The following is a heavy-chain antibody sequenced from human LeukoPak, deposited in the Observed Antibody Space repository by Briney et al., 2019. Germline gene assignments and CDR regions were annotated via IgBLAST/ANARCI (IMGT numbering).Heavy chain of an antibody. V-gene: IGHV3-30*02. J-gene: IGHJ6*02. D-gene: IGHD2-8*02. CDR3: AREASTEIIGGMDV. CDR2: IQTDGDPK. Sequence: GGSLRLSCAASGFSFSSNGIHWVRQAPGKGLEWVSFIQTDGDPKYYADSVRGRFTISRDNSKKTCSLQMDSLRVEDTATYYCAREASTEIIGGMDVRGQGTTVTVTS. CDR1: GFSFSSNG.